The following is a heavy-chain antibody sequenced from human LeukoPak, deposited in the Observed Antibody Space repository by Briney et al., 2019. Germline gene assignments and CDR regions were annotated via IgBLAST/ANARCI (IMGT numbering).Heavy chain of an antibody. J-gene: IGHJ4*02. V-gene: IGHV3-64D*06. CDR2: ISSNGGST. D-gene: IGHD6-13*01. CDR1: GFTFSSYA. Sequence: GRSLRLSCSASGFTFSSYAMHWVRQAPGKGLEYVSAISSNGGSTYYADSVKGRFTISRDNSKNTLYLKMSSLRAEDTAVFYCVKDGRVAAGLHLYYFDCWAREPWSPSPQ. CDR3: VKDGRVAAGLHLYYFDC.